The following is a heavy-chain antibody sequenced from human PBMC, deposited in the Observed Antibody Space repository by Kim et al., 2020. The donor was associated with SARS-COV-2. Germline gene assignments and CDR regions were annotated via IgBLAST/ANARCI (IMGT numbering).Heavy chain of an antibody. J-gene: IGHJ4*02. V-gene: IGHV3-23*01. Sequence: GGSLRLSCAASEFTFNTYAMSWVRQPPGRGLQWVSTVSDIGVTIFYADSVRGRFTISRDNSNNTLFLHMNSLRIDDTAIYYCTGSRGGLRFHSFDYWGQGALVTVSS. CDR1: EFTFNTYA. CDR3: TGSRGGLRFHSFDY. D-gene: IGHD2-21*01. CDR2: VSDIGVTI.